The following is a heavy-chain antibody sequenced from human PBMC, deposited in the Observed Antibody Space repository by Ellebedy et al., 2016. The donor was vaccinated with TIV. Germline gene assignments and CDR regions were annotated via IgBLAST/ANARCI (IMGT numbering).Heavy chain of an antibody. V-gene: IGHV3-9*01. J-gene: IGHJ5*02. CDR1: GFIFGDYA. CDR2: INWNSDSI. Sequence: PGGSLRLSCAASGFIFGDYAMHWVRQAPGKGLEWVSGINWNSDSIGYADSVKGRFTISRDNAKNSVSLQMNSLRPEDTAFYYCTKEPYSSGGSWGQGTLVTVSS. CDR3: TKEPYSSGGS. D-gene: IGHD6-19*01.